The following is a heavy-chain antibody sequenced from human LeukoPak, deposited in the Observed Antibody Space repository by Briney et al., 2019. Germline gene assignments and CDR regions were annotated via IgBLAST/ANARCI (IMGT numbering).Heavy chain of an antibody. CDR1: GSSFTNYW. D-gene: IGHD2-15*01. V-gene: IGHV5-51*01. J-gene: IGHJ4*02. CDR3: GLKSRGYCSGGRCYIGY. CDR2: IYPGDSDT. Sequence: GESLKISCKGSGSSFTNYWIGWVRQMPGKGLEWMGIIYPGDSDTRYSPSFQGQVTISAYKSINTAYLQWSSLRASDSAMYYCGLKSRGYCSGGRCYIGYWGQGTLVTVS.